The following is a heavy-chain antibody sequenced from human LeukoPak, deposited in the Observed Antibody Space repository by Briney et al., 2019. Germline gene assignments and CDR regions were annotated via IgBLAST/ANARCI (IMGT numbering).Heavy chain of an antibody. Sequence: SETLSLTCTVSAGSISSYYWNWIRQPPGKGLEWVGYIYHSGSTNYNPSLKSRVTISVDTSKNQFSLKLSSVTAADTAVYHCASSRSYSSGWYGPPEYFQHWGQGTLVTVSS. J-gene: IGHJ1*01. V-gene: IGHV4-59*01. CDR1: AGSISSYY. D-gene: IGHD6-19*01. CDR2: IYHSGST. CDR3: ASSRSYSSGWYGPPEYFQH.